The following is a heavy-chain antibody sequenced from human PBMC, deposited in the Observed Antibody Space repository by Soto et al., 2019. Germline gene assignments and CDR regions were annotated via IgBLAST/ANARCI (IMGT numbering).Heavy chain of an antibody. CDR1: GGSISGSSYY. Sequence: SETLSLTCTVSGGSISGSSYYWGWIRQPPGKGLKWFGSIFYTGSTYYNPSLKSRVTISLDTSKNQFSLKMTAVTAADTPVYYCDTPTSGTHSGSFNSLGQARLGT. CDR3: DTPTSGTHSGSFNS. D-gene: IGHD6-13*01. J-gene: IGHJ5*01. V-gene: IGHV4-39*01. CDR2: IFYTGST.